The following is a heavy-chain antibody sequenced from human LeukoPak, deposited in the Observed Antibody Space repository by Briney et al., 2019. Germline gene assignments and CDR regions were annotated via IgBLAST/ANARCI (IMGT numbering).Heavy chain of an antibody. CDR1: XFTFSSYS. CDR3: ARDFVVPAAIPYDY. D-gene: IGHD2-2*02. J-gene: IGHJ4*02. CDR2: ISSSSSYI. Sequence: CAAXXFTFSSYSMNWVRQAPGKGLEWVSSISSSSSYIYYADSVKGRFTISRDNAKNSVYLQMNSLRAEDTAVYYCARDFVVPAAIPYDYWGQGTLVTVSS. V-gene: IGHV3-21*01.